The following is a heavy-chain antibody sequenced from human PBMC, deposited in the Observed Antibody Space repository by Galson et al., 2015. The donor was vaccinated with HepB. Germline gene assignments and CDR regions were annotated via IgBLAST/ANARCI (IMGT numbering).Heavy chain of an antibody. Sequence: SLRLSCAASGFTFSSYWMSWVRQAPGKGLEWVANIKQDGSEKYYVVSVKGRFTISRDNAKNSLYLQMNSLRAEDTAVYYCARDSSSWDFDYWGQGTLVTVSS. V-gene: IGHV3-7*03. J-gene: IGHJ4*02. CDR1: GFTFSSYW. CDR3: ARDSSSWDFDY. CDR2: IKQDGSEK. D-gene: IGHD6-13*01.